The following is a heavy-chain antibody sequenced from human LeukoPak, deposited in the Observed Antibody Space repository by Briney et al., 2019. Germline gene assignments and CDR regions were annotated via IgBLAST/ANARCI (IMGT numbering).Heavy chain of an antibody. CDR2: INHSGST. V-gene: IGHV4-34*01. J-gene: IGHJ4*02. D-gene: IGHD3-9*01. CDR1: GGSFSGYY. CDR3: ARIMGDYNILTGLYLNYNFDY. Sequence: SETLSLTCAVYGGSFSGYYWSWIRQPPGKGLEWIGEINHSGSTNYNPSLKSRVTISVDTSKNQFSLKLRSGTAANTAVYYCARIMGDYNILTGLYLNYNFDYWGQGTLVTVSS.